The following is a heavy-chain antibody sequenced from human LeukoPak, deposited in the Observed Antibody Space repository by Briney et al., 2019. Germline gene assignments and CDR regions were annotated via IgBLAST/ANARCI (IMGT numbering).Heavy chain of an antibody. D-gene: IGHD6-6*01. CDR1: GFTFRAHA. CDR3: AKPTTGRVLPDWFDP. Sequence: QPGGSLRLSCAASGFTFRAHAMTWVRQAPGKGLEWVSGISGSGETTYYADSVRGRFTVSRDNSKNTLYLQMNSLRAEDTAVYYCAKPTTGRVLPDWFDPWGQGTLVTVSS. J-gene: IGHJ5*02. CDR2: ISGSGETT. V-gene: IGHV3-23*01.